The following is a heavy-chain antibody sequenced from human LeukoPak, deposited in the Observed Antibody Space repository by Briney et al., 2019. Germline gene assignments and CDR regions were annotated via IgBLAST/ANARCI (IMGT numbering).Heavy chain of an antibody. CDR1: GGSFSGYY. CDR3: ARGRHRIGEVSRWFVP. J-gene: IGHJ5*02. Sequence: SETLSLTCAVYGGSFSGYYWSWIRQPPGKGLEWIGEINHSGSTKYNPSLKSRVNILVETPKKQFSLTLSSVTAADTAVYYCARGRHRIGEVSRWFVPWGEGALVTVSS. V-gene: IGHV4-34*01. D-gene: IGHD3-16*02. CDR2: INHSGST.